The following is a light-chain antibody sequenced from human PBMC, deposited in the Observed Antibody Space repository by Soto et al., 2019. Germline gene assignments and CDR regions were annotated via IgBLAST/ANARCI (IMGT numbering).Light chain of an antibody. Sequence: EIVLTQSPATLSLSPGERATLSCRASQSISSCLAWYQHKPGRAPRLLIYDVSKRATGIPARFSASGSGTDFTLTISSLEPEDFAVYYCHQRSSWPLTFGGGTTVEIK. CDR2: DVS. CDR1: QSISSC. J-gene: IGKJ4*01. CDR3: HQRSSWPLT. V-gene: IGKV3-11*01.